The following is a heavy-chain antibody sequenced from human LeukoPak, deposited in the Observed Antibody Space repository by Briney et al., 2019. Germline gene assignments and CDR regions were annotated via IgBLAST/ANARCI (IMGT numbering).Heavy chain of an antibody. CDR3: ARGDILTGYYRHYVDFDY. D-gene: IGHD3-9*01. CDR1: GGSISSYY. V-gene: IGHV4-59*01. Sequence: SETLSLTCTVSGGSISSYYWSWIRQPPGKGLEWIGYIYYSGTTNYNPSLKSRVTISVDTSKNQFSLKLSSVTAADTAVYYCARGDILTGYYRHYVDFDYWGQGTLVTVSS. CDR2: IYYSGTT. J-gene: IGHJ4*02.